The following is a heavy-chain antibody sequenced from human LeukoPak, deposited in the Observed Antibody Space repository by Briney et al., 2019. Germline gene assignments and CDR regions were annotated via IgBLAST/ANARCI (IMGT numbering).Heavy chain of an antibody. J-gene: IGHJ6*02. Sequence: SQTLSLTCSISGDSVSNDTAAWSWIRQSPSRGLEWLGRTYYRSKWYYDYAISVKSRMTIDLETSKNRFSLHLNSVTPDDTAVYYCARLRRYIKQATSGMDVWGQGTTVTVSS. V-gene: IGHV6-1*01. CDR3: ARLRRYIKQATSGMDV. CDR1: GDSVSNDTAA. CDR2: TYYRSKWYY. D-gene: IGHD5-18*01.